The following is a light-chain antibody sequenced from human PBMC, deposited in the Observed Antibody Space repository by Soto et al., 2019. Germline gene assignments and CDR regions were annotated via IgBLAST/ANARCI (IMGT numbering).Light chain of an antibody. CDR1: SSNIGNNY. J-gene: IGLJ3*02. CDR2: DNN. CDR3: GTLDSSLSAWV. Sequence: QSVLTQPPSVSAAPGQTVTISCSGSSSNIGNNYVSWYQQLPGTAPKLLLYDNNKRPSGIPDRFSGSKSGTSATLGITGRQAGDEADYYCGTLDSSLSAWVFGGGTQLTVL. V-gene: IGLV1-51*01.